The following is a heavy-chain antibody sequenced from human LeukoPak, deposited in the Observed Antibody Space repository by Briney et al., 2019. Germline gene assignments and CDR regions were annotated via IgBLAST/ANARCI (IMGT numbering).Heavy chain of an antibody. CDR3: ARERVYRQQHLFDY. CDR1: GYTFTGYY. D-gene: IGHD6-13*01. V-gene: IGHV1-2*02. Sequence: PGGSLRLSCKASGYTFTGYYMHWVRQAPGQGLEWMGWIDPNSGGTNYAQKFQGRVTMTRDTSISTAYMELSRLRSDDTAVYYCARERVYRQQHLFDYWGQGTLVTVSS. CDR2: IDPNSGGT. J-gene: IGHJ4*02.